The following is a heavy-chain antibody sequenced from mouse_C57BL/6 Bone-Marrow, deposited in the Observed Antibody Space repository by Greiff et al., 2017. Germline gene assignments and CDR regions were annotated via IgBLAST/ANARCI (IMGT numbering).Heavy chain of an antibody. CDR3: ARRTTGNYYAMDY. CDR2: ISSGSSTI. J-gene: IGHJ4*01. D-gene: IGHD2-12*01. CDR1: GFTFSDYG. Sequence: EVQRVESGGGLVKPGGSLKLSCAASGFTFSDYGMHWVRQAPEKGLEWVAYISSGSSTIYYADTVKGRFTISRDNAKNTLFLQMTSLRSEDTAMYYCARRTTGNYYAMDYWGQGTSVTVSS. V-gene: IGHV5-17*01.